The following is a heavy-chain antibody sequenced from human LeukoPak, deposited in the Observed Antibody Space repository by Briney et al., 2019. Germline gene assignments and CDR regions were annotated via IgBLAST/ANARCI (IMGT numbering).Heavy chain of an antibody. CDR3: ARQTLYSSSWFDY. D-gene: IGHD6-13*01. J-gene: IGHJ4*02. CDR1: GGSISSYY. Sequence: PSETLSLTCTVSGGSISSYYWSWIRQPPGKGLEWIGYIYYSGSTNYNPSLKSRVTISVDTSKNQFSLKLSSVTAADTAVYYCARQTLYSSSWFDYWGQGTLVTVSS. V-gene: IGHV4-59*08. CDR2: IYYSGST.